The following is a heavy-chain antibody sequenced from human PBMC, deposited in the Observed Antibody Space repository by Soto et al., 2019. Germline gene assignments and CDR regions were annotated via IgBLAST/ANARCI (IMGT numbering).Heavy chain of an antibody. D-gene: IGHD3-22*01. Sequence: GGSLRLSCAASGFTCSSYGMHWVRQAPGKGLEWVAVISYDGSNKYYEDSVKGRFTISRDNSKNTLYLQMNSLRAEDTAVYYCAKDLRSGYYSGYYYYYGMDVWGQGTTVTVSS. CDR3: AKDLRSGYYSGYYYYYGMDV. J-gene: IGHJ6*02. CDR1: GFTCSSYG. V-gene: IGHV3-30*18. CDR2: ISYDGSNK.